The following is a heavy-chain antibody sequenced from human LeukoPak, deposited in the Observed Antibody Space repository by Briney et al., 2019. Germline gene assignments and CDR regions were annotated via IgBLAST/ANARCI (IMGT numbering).Heavy chain of an antibody. CDR1: GYTFTAYY. CDR3: ARVSYGNDATPFDY. Sequence: ASVKVSCRASGYTFTAYYIHWLRQAPGQGLEWMGRINPNSDYTDYAQNYQGRVTMTRDTSSSTAYMEVRMLRSDDTAVYYCARVSYGNDATPFDYWGQGTPVTVSS. D-gene: IGHD3-16*01. V-gene: IGHV1-2*06. J-gene: IGHJ4*02. CDR2: INPNSDYT.